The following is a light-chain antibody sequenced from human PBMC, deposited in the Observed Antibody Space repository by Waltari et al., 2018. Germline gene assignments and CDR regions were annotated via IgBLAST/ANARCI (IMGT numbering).Light chain of an antibody. CDR1: QDISNY. J-gene: IGKJ2*01. CDR2: DAT. V-gene: IGKV1-33*01. CDR3: QQYDNLPRT. Sequence: DIQMTQSPSSLSASVGDRVTITCQATQDISNYLNWYHHQPGKAPNLLIFDATNLQTGVPSRFSGNGSGTDCTFTISSLQPGDIGTYFCQQYDNLPRTFGQGTKLEI.